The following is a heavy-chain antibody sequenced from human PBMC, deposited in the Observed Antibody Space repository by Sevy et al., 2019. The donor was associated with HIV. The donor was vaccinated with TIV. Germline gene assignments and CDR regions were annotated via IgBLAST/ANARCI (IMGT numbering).Heavy chain of an antibody. CDR1: GFTFDNYA. Sequence: GGSLRLSCAASGFTFDNYAMTWVRQAPGKGLECVSTISGSGGTTYYSDSVKGRFTISRDNSKTTLSLQMNNLRVEDTAIYFCAKDHTTPAKYYFDSWGQGALVTVSS. D-gene: IGHD2-2*01. CDR2: ISGSGGTT. J-gene: IGHJ4*02. CDR3: AKDHTTPAKYYFDS. V-gene: IGHV3-23*01.